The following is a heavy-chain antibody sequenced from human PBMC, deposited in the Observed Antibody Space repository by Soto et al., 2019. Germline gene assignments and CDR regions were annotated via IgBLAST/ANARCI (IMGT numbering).Heavy chain of an antibody. Sequence: PGGSLRLSCIASGLTFRNYAMAWVRQAPGEDLEWVSAIGTSGTPTLYADSVKSRFSISRDDSRNTVSLQMNSLGVEDTATYYCTRILWSSRRDALDIWGKGTTVTVSS. CDR3: TRILWSSRRDALDI. V-gene: IGHV3-23*01. D-gene: IGHD2-21*01. CDR2: IGTSGTPT. CDR1: GLTFRNYA. J-gene: IGHJ6*04.